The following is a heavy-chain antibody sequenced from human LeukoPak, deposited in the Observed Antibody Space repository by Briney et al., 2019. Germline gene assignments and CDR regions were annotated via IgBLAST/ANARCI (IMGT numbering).Heavy chain of an antibody. CDR2: TYYRSKWYN. D-gene: IGHD6-13*01. CDR3: ARVRTSYSSSWYGDTDY. V-gene: IGHV6-1*01. Sequence: SQTLSLTCAISGDSVSSNSAAGNWIRQSPSRGLEWLGMTYYRSKWYNDYAVSVKSRITINPDTSKNQFSLQLNSVTPEDTAVYYCARVRTSYSSSWYGDTDYWGQGTLVTVSS. CDR1: GDSVSSNSAA. J-gene: IGHJ4*02.